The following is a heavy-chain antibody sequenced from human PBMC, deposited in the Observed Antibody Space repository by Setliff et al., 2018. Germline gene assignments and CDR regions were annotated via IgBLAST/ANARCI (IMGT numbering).Heavy chain of an antibody. V-gene: IGHV4-59*08. CDR3: ARLPPLHTPMALTLDY. J-gene: IGHJ4*02. Sequence: SETLSLTCTVSGGSVRGYYWSWIRQPPGKGLEWIGYMYYSGDTNYNPSLKSRVTISVDTSKNQFSLELRSVTAADTAVYYCARLPPLHTPMALTLDYWGQGILVTVSS. D-gene: IGHD5-18*01. CDR1: GGSVRGYY. CDR2: MYYSGDT.